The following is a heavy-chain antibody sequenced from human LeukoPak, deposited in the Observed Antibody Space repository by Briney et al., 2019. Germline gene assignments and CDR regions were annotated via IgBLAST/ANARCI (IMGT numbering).Heavy chain of an antibody. Sequence: AGGSLRLSCAASGFTFSDYYMSWIRQAPGKGLEWVSYIISSGSTIYYADSVKGRFTISRDNAKNSLYLQMNSLRAEDTAVYYCAREGTAMVDFDYWGQGTLVTVSS. CDR3: AREGTAMVDFDY. D-gene: IGHD5-18*01. CDR1: GFTFSDYY. J-gene: IGHJ4*02. CDR2: IISSGSTI. V-gene: IGHV3-11*01.